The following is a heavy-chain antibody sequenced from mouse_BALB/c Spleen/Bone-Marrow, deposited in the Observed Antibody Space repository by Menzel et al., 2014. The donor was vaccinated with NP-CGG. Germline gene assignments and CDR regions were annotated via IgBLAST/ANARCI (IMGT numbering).Heavy chain of an antibody. V-gene: IGHV1-63*01. J-gene: IGHJ2*01. CDR1: GYAFTNYW. CDR3: TRRRGLDY. Sequence: QVQLKHSGTELVRPGTSVKISCKASGYAFTNYWLGWVKQRPGHGLEWIGDIYPGSGNTYYNEKFRGKATLTADKSSSTAYMQLSGLTSEDSAVYFCTRRRGLDYWGQGTTLTVSS. CDR2: IYPGSGNT.